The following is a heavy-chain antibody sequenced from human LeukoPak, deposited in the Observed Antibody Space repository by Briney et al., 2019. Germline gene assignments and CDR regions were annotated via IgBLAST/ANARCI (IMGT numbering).Heavy chain of an antibody. CDR3: AREPSAGGTTATHYYYGMDV. CDR1: GGSISSYY. Sequence: SETLSLTCTVSGGSISSYYWSWIRQPPGKGLEWIGYIYYSGSTNYNPSLKSRVTISVDTSKNQFSLKLSSVTAADTAVYYCAREPSAGGTTATHYYYGMDVWGQGTTVTVSS. J-gene: IGHJ6*02. V-gene: IGHV4-59*12. CDR2: IYYSGST. D-gene: IGHD3-16*01.